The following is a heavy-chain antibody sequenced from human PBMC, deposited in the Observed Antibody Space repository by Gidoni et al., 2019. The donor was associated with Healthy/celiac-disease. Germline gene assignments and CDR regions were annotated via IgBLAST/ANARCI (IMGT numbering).Heavy chain of an antibody. V-gene: IGHV3-43*01. CDR2: ISWDGGST. CDR1: GFTFDDYT. D-gene: IGHD3-9*01. Sequence: EVQLVESGGVVVQPGGSLRLSCAASGFTFDDYTMHWVRQAPGKGLEWVSLISWDGGSTYYADSVKGRFTISRDNSKNSLYLQMNSLRTEDTALYYCAKDKRHFEWMDVWGKGTTVTVSS. CDR3: AKDKRHFEWMDV. J-gene: IGHJ6*04.